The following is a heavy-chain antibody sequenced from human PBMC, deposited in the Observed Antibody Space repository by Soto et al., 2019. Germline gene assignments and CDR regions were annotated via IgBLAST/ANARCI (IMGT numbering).Heavy chain of an antibody. V-gene: IGHV1-18*01. Sequence: ASVKVSCKASGYTFTIYGISWVLQAPGQGLEWMGWISGYNGNTKHAQKFQDRVTMTIDTSTSTAYMELRSLRSDDTAMYHCARGYDCWSGYRNFDFRGQGTLVTVSS. CDR3: ARGYDCWSGYRNFDF. CDR1: GYTFTIYG. CDR2: ISGYNGNT. D-gene: IGHD3-3*01. J-gene: IGHJ4*02.